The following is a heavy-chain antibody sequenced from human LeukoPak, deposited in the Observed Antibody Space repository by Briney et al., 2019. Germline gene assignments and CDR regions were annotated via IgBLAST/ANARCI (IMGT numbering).Heavy chain of an antibody. J-gene: IGHJ4*02. CDR2: ISYDGSNK. CDR3: ARVQYSYGMTYYFDY. Sequence: PGRSLSLSCAASGFTFSSYAMHWVRQAPGKGLEWVAAISYDGSNKYYADSVKGRFTISRDNSKNTLYLQMNSLRAEDTAVYYCARVQYSYGMTYYFDYWGQGTLVTVSS. V-gene: IGHV3-30-3*01. CDR1: GFTFSSYA. D-gene: IGHD5-18*01.